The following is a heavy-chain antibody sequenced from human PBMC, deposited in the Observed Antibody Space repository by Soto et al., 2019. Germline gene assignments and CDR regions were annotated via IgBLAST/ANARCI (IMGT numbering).Heavy chain of an antibody. CDR3: ARLYYTWIGLDY. CDR1: GASTSSNSFY. CDR2: IYYTGST. Sequence: SETLSLTCTVSGASTSSNSFYWGWIRQPPGKGLEWIGTIYYTGSTYYNPSLKSRITVSVDTSKNLLSLRLNSVTAADTAVYYCARLYYTWIGLDYWGKGNMVTV. J-gene: IGHJ4*02. V-gene: IGHV4-39*01. D-gene: IGHD3-3*01.